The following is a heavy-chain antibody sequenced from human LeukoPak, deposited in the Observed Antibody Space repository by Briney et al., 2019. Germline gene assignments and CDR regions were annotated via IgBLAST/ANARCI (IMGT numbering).Heavy chain of an antibody. J-gene: IGHJ4*02. V-gene: IGHV3-9*01. D-gene: IGHD3-22*01. CDR1: GFTFDDYA. CDR3: AKVPLIYDSSGNYFDY. Sequence: GGSLRLSCAASGFTFDDYAMHWVRQAPGKGLEWVSGISFNSGSIGYADSVKGRFTISRVNAKKSLYPQMNSLRAEDTALYYCAKVPLIYDSSGNYFDYWGQGTLVTVSS. CDR2: ISFNSGSI.